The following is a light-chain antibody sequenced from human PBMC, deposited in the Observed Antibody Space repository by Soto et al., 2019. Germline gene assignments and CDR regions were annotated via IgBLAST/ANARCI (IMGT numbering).Light chain of an antibody. CDR2: WAS. CDR1: QSVLYSSNNKNY. CDR3: QQYYSTPST. Sequence: DIVMTQSPDSLAVSLGERATINCKSSQSVLYSSNNKNYLAWYQQKPGQPPKLLIYWASTRESGVPDRFSGSGSGTDFTLTISSLQAEDLAVSYCQQYYSTPSTFGQGTKLEIK. J-gene: IGKJ2*01. V-gene: IGKV4-1*01.